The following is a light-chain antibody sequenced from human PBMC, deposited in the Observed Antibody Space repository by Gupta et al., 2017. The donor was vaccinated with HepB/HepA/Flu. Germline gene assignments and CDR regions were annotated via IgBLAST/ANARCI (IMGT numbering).Light chain of an antibody. CDR3: QHQPNCPPYT. V-gene: IGKV3-11*01. J-gene: IGKJ2*01. CDR1: LDINKD. Sequence: LLTQSPATLSLSPGERATLSCNSSLDINKDLAWYQQKGGQAPRLLIYGASRRVTGIPDRFSGSGSGTHFALTVSSRDPEDFAVYFCQHQPNCPPYTFGQGTRLE. CDR2: GAS.